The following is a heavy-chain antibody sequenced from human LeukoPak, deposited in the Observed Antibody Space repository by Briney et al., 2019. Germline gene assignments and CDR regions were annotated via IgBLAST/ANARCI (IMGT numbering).Heavy chain of an antibody. V-gene: IGHV3-23*01. CDR1: GLTFSSYA. CDR2: ISGAGDNA. Sequence: PGGSLRLSCAASGLTFSSYAVSWVRQAPGKGLEWVSAISGAGDNAFYADSVKGRFTISRDNSKNTLYLQMNSLRAEDTAVYYCAKDFSGSGYFFDYWGQGTLVTVSS. J-gene: IGHJ4*02. CDR3: AKDFSGSGYFFDY. D-gene: IGHD2-15*01.